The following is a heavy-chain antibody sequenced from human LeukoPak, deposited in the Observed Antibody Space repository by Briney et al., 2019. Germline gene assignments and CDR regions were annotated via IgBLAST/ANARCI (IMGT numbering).Heavy chain of an antibody. J-gene: IGHJ6*02. D-gene: IGHD2-15*01. Sequence: GGSLRLSCAASGFTFSSYAMHWVRQAPGKGLEWVAVISYDGSNKYYADSVKGRFTISRDNSKNTLYLQMNSLRAEDTAVYYCASPEPRYCSDGSCVSYGMDVWGQGTTVTVSS. CDR3: ASPEPRYCSDGSCVSYGMDV. V-gene: IGHV3-30-3*01. CDR2: ISYDGSNK. CDR1: GFTFSSYA.